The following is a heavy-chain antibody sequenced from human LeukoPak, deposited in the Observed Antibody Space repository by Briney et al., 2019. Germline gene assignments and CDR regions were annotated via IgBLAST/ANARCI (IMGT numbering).Heavy chain of an antibody. D-gene: IGHD3-10*01. CDR1: GYTFTGYY. CDR3: ASEPHYYGSGSPSDY. Sequence: ASVTVSCKASGYTFTGYYMHWVRQAPGQGLEWMGWINPNSGGTNYAQKFQGRVTMTRDTSISTAYMELSRLRSDDTAVYYCASEPHYYGSGSPSDYWGQGTLVTVSS. V-gene: IGHV1-2*02. J-gene: IGHJ4*02. CDR2: INPNSGGT.